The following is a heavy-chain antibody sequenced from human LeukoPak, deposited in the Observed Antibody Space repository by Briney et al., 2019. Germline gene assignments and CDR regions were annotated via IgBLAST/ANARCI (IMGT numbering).Heavy chain of an antibody. V-gene: IGHV1-18*04. Sequence: ASVKVSCKASGYTFTSYYMHWVRQAPGQGLEWMGWISAYNGNTNYAQKLQGRVTMTTDTSTSTAYMELRSLRSDDTAVYYCASGPMVRGVFMDVWGQGTTVTVSS. CDR3: ASGPMVRGVFMDV. CDR2: ISAYNGNT. D-gene: IGHD3-10*01. CDR1: GYTFTSYY. J-gene: IGHJ6*02.